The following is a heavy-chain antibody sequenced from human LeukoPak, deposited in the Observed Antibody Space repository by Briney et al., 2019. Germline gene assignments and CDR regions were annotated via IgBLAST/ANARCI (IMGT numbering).Heavy chain of an antibody. Sequence: PSETLSLTCTVSGGSISSSSYYWGWIRQPPGKGLEWIGSIYYSGSTYYNPSLKSRVTISVDTSKNQFSLKLSSVTAADTAVYYCARHSITMVRGVMSYYYYYYMDVWGKGTTVTISS. CDR2: IYYSGST. CDR1: GGSISSSSYY. D-gene: IGHD3-10*01. CDR3: ARHSITMVRGVMSYYYYYYMDV. J-gene: IGHJ6*03. V-gene: IGHV4-39*07.